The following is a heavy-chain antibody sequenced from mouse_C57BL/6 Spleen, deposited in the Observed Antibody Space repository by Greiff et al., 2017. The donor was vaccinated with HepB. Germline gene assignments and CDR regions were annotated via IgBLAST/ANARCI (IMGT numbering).Heavy chain of an antibody. J-gene: IGHJ4*01. CDR2: IDPANGNT. Sequence: EVQLQQSVAELVRPGASVKLSCTASGFNIKNSYMHWVKQRPEQGLEWIGRIDPANGNTKYAPKFQGKATITADTSSTTAYLQLSSLTSEDTAIYYCAIAYGNYVGGYAMAYWGQGTSVTVSS. CDR3: AIAYGNYVGGYAMAY. CDR1: GFNIKNSY. V-gene: IGHV14-3*01. D-gene: IGHD2-1*01.